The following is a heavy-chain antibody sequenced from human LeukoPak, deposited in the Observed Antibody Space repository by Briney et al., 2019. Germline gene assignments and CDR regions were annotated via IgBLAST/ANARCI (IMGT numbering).Heavy chain of an antibody. Sequence: SQTLSLTCAISGDSVSSNSANWNWIRQSPSRGLEWLGRTYYRSKWYNDYAVSVKSRITINADTSKNQLSLQLNSVTPEDTAVYYCARVATGAPRYYYGMDVWGKGTTGTVSS. CDR2: TYYRSKWYN. V-gene: IGHV6-1*01. CDR1: GDSVSSNSAN. D-gene: IGHD1-1*01. CDR3: ARVATGAPRYYYGMDV. J-gene: IGHJ6*04.